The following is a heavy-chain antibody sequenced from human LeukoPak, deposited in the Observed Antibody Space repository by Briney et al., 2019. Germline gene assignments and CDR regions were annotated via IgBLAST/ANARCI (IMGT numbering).Heavy chain of an antibody. CDR2: ISGSGGST. J-gene: IGHJ4*02. CDR3: AKDIGSYGSGFDY. Sequence: GGSLRLSCAASEFTFSSYAMSWVRQAPGKGLEWVSAISGSGGSTYYADSVKGRFTISRDNAKNSLYLQMNSLRAEDMALYYCAKDIGSYGSGFDYWGQGTLVTVSS. V-gene: IGHV3-23*01. D-gene: IGHD5-18*01. CDR1: EFTFSSYA.